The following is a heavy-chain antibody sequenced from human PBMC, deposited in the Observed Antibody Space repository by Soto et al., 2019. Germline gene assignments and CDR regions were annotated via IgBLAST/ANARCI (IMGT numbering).Heavy chain of an antibody. CDR2: INPNSGGT. J-gene: IGHJ3*02. Sequence: GASVQGSCKASGYTFTGDYVHWVRQAPGQGLEWMGWINPNSGGTNYAQKFQGWVTMTRDTSISTAYMELSRLRSDDTAVYYCARQSGASDAFDIWGQGTMVTVSS. D-gene: IGHD3-10*01. V-gene: IGHV1-2*04. CDR3: ARQSGASDAFDI. CDR1: GYTFTGDY.